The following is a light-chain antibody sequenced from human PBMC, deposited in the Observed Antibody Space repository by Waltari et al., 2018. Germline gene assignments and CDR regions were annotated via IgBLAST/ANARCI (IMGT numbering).Light chain of an antibody. J-gene: IGLJ2*01. CDR2: NDR. V-gene: IGLV3-21*02. CDR1: SIDDNS. CDR3: QVWDSSSDDHIV. Sequence: SYVLTPPPSLSVAPGQTATFTCGVASIDDNSVHWYQQKPGQAPVLVIYNDRDRPSGIPERFSGSNFAATATLTITRVEAGDEADYYCQVWDSSSDDHIVFGGGTRLTV.